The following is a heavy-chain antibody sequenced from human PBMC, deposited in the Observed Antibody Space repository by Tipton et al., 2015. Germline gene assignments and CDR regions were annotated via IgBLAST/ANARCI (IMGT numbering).Heavy chain of an antibody. D-gene: IGHD5-24*01. CDR2: INHSGST. J-gene: IGHJ4*02. Sequence: TLSLTCAASGFTFSPYSMNWVRQAPGKGLEWIGEINHSGSTDYNPSLKGRVAISVDTSKNQFSLKLSSVTAADTAVYYCATGGRWLQLSLPDYWGQGILVTVSS. V-gene: IGHV4-34*01. CDR3: ATGGRWLQLSLPDY. CDR1: GFTFSPYS.